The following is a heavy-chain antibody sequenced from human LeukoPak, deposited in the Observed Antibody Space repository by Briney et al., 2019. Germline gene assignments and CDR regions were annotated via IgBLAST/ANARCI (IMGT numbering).Heavy chain of an antibody. Sequence: SGGSLRLSCAASGFTFSSYSMNWVRQAPGKGLEWVSSISSSSSYIYYADSVKGRFTISRDNAKNSLYLQMNSLRAEDTAVYYCAKGRGWIFDLWGQGTLVTVSS. J-gene: IGHJ4*02. CDR1: GFTFSSYS. CDR3: AKGRGWIFDL. V-gene: IGHV3-21*01. CDR2: ISSSSSYI. D-gene: IGHD6-19*01.